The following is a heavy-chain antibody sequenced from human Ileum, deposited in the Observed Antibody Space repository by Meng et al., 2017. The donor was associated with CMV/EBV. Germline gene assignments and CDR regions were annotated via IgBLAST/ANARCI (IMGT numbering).Heavy chain of an antibody. CDR2: IRSRAVSYTT. CDR1: GFSFSDNY. Sequence: EVQVVESGGDLGQPGGSLRLSCAAFGFSFSDNYMDWVRQAPGKGLEWIARIRSRAVSYTTEYAESVKGRFTISRDDSKNSLYLQMDSLKTEDTAIYYCVKGHIALDYWGQGTLVTVSS. D-gene: IGHD2-21*01. V-gene: IGHV3-72*01. CDR3: VKGHIALDY. J-gene: IGHJ4*02.